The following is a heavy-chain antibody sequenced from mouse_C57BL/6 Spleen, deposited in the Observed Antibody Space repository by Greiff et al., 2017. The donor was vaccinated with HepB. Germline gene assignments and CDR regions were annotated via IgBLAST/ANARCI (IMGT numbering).Heavy chain of an antibody. D-gene: IGHD3-2*02. V-gene: IGHV1-52*01. Sequence: QVQLHQPGAELVRPGSSVKLSCKASGYTFTSYWMHWVKQRPIQGLEWIGNIDPSDSETHYNQKFKDKATLTVDKSSSTAYMQLSSLTSEDSAVYYCARRSSGPKYYFDYWGQGTTLTVSS. CDR3: ARRSSGPKYYFDY. CDR2: IDPSDSET. J-gene: IGHJ2*01. CDR1: GYTFTSYW.